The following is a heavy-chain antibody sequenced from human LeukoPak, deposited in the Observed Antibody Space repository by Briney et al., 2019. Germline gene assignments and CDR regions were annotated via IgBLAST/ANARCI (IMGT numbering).Heavy chain of an antibody. J-gene: IGHJ4*02. CDR2: ITGSASMGSSGPFI. CDR3: ARGTSVVGTLRYFDY. CDR1: GFTFTTYS. Sequence: KPEGSLRLSCAASGFTFTTYSMNWVRQAPGKGLEWVSSITGSASMGSSGPFIYYADSVKGRFAISRDDAKNSLFLQMNSLRAEDTAVYYCARGTSVVGTLRYFDYWGQGALVTVSS. D-gene: IGHD6-19*01. V-gene: IGHV3-21*01.